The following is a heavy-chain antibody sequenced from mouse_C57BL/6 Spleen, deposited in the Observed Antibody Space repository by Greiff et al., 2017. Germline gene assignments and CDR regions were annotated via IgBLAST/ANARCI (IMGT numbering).Heavy chain of an antibody. CDR1: GFTFSSYA. CDR2: ISDGGSYT. V-gene: IGHV5-4*01. Sequence: EVHLVESGGGLVKPGGSLKLSCAASGFTFSSYAMSWVRQTPEKRLEWVATISDGGSYTYYPDNVKGRFTISRDNAKNNLYLQMSHLKSEDTAMYYCARAAGTYYCDYWGQGTTLTVSS. CDR3: ARAAGTYYCDY. D-gene: IGHD4-1*01. J-gene: IGHJ2*01.